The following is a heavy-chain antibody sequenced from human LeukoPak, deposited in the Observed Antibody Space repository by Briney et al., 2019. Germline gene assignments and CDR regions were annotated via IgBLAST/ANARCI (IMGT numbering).Heavy chain of an antibody. Sequence: GGSLRLSCAASGFTFSSYAIHWVRHAPGQGLEGVAVISYDVNKYYADSVQGRFTISRDNSKKTLYLQMNSLRAEDTAVYYCAKEQSLSSGYYYVSWDYWGQGTLVTVSS. J-gene: IGHJ4*02. CDR2: ISYDVNK. D-gene: IGHD3-22*01. CDR3: AKEQSLSSGYYYVSWDY. V-gene: IGHV3-30*18. CDR1: GFTFSSYA.